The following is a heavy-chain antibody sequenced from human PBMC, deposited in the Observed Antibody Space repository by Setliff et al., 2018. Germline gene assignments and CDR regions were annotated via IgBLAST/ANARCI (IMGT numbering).Heavy chain of an antibody. J-gene: IGHJ4*02. CDR3: TMSVYGYVY. V-gene: IGHV3-72*01. CDR2: TRKKALNYAT. Sequence: GGSLRLSCAASGFTFSGYYMQWVRQAPGKGLEWLGRTRKKALNYATEYAASVKGRFTISSDDSTNSFYLLMDSLKTEGTAVYYCTMSVYGYVYWGQGTLVTVSS. D-gene: IGHD5-18*01. CDR1: GFTFSGYY.